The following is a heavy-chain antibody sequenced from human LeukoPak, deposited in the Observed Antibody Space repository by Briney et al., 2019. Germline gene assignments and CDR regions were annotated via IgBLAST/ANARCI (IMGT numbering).Heavy chain of an antibody. CDR1: GDSINNYY. CDR2: IYTSEST. J-gene: IGHJ3*02. D-gene: IGHD6-19*01. V-gene: IGHV4-4*07. CDR3: ARGTLSSAWYGDAFDI. Sequence: SETLSLTCTVSGDSINNYYWSWIRQPAGKGLEWIGRIYTSESTNYNPSLKSRVAMSVDMSKNQFSLKLSSVTAADTAVYYCARGTLSSAWYGDAFDIWGQGTMVAVSS.